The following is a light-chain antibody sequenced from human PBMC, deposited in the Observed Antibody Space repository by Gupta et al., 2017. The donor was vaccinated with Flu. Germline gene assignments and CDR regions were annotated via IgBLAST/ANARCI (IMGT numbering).Light chain of an antibody. CDR3: MQALQIRT. CDR2: LGS. Sequence: DIVMTQSPLSLPVTPGEPASISCRSSQSLLHSNGYNYLDWYLQKPGQSPQLLIYLGSNRASGVPYRFSGSGSGTDFTLKISRVEAEDVGIYYCMQALQIRTFGQGTKVEIK. J-gene: IGKJ1*01. V-gene: IGKV2-28*01. CDR1: QSLLHSNGYNY.